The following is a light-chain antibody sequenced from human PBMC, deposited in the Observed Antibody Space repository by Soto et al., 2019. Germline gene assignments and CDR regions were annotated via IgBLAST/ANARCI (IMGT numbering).Light chain of an antibody. V-gene: IGKV1-5*03. CDR1: QSISTW. CDR2: KAS. Sequence: DIQMTQSPSTLSASVGDRVTITCRASQSISTWLAWHQQKPGKAPKLLIYKASTLESGVPSRFSGSVSGTEFTLTITCLQPDDFATYYCQQYSRSWTFGQGTKVDIK. CDR3: QQYSRSWT. J-gene: IGKJ1*01.